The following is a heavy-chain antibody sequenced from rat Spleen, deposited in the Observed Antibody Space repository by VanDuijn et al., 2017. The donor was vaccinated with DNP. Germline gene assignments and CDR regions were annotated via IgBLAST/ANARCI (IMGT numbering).Heavy chain of an antibody. CDR3: ASTNYYDGSYYYVPFAY. V-gene: IGHV3-1*01. Sequence: EVQLQESGPGLVKPSQSLSLTCSVTGYSITSNYWGWIRKFPGNKMEWIGHISYSGSTTYNPSLKSRISITRDTSKNQFFLQLNSVTAEDTATYYCASTNYYDGSYYYVPFAYWGQGTLVTVSS. CDR1: GYSITSNY. D-gene: IGHD1-12*02. J-gene: IGHJ3*01. CDR2: ISYSGST.